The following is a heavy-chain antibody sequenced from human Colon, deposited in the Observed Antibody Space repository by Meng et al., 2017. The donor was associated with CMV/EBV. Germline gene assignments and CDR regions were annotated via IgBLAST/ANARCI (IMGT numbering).Heavy chain of an antibody. J-gene: IGHJ4*02. V-gene: IGHV3-48*03. CDR1: GFTFMNDE. D-gene: IGHD2-15*01. Sequence: GESLKISCVGSGFTFMNDEMNWVRQAPGKGLEWVAYISSSGSTRLYADSVKGRFTISRDNSRNTLYLQMNSLRTEDTALYYCATTAGVARPFDYWGQGTLVTVSS. CDR3: ATTAGVARPFDY. CDR2: ISSSGSTR.